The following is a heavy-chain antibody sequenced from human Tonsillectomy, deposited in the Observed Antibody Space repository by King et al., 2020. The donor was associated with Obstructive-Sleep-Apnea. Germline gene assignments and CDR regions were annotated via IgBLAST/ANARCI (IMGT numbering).Heavy chain of an antibody. J-gene: IGHJ3*02. CDR2: IWYDGSNK. D-gene: IGHD5-24*01. CDR1: GFTFSSYG. V-gene: IGHV3-33*01. Sequence: VQLVESGGGVVQPGRSLRLSCSASGFTFSSYGMHWVRQAPGKGLEWLAGIWYDGSNKYYGDSVKGRFTISRDNSKNTLFLKRNSLRAEDTAVYYCARGDGYNHDAFDIWGQGTMVTVSS. CDR3: ARGDGYNHDAFDI.